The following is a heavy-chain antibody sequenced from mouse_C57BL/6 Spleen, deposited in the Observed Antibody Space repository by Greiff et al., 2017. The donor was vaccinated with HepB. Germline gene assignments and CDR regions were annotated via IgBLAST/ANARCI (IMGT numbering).Heavy chain of an antibody. CDR2: ISYDGSN. J-gene: IGHJ4*01. D-gene: IGHD1-1*01. V-gene: IGHV3-6*01. Sequence: EVKLQESGPGLVKPSQSLSLTCSVTGYSITSGYYWNWIRQFPGNKLEWMGYISYDGSNNYNPSLKNRISITRDTSKNQFFLKLNSVTTEDTATYYCATSFYYYGSSYENYAMDYWGQGTSVTVSS. CDR3: ATSFYYYGSSYENYAMDY. CDR1: GYSITSGYY.